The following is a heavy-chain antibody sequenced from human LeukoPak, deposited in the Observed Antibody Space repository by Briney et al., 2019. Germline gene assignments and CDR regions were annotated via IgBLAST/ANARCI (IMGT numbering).Heavy chain of an antibody. J-gene: IGHJ4*02. V-gene: IGHV4-34*01. D-gene: IGHD5-24*01. CDR1: GGSFSGYY. Sequence: SETLSLTCAVYGGSFSGYYWSWIRQPPGKGLEWIGEINHSGSTNYNPSLKSRVTISVDTSKNQFSLKLSSVTAADTAVYYCARGPPRYRMRNGYNYFGYWGQGTLVTVSS. CDR3: ARGPPRYRMRNGYNYFGY. CDR2: INHSGST.